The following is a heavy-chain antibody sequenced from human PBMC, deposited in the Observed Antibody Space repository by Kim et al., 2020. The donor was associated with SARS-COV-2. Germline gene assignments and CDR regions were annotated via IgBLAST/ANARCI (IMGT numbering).Heavy chain of an antibody. CDR3: ASFDGSSDY. V-gene: IGHV4-59*01. CDR2: GRP. D-gene: IGHD3-10*01. J-gene: IGHJ4*02. Sequence: GRPNYTPSLKSRVTISLDTSKNQFSLKLSSVTAADTAVYYCASFDGSSDYWGQGTLVTVSS.